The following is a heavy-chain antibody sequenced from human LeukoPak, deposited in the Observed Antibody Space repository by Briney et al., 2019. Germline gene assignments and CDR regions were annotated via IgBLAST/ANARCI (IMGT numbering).Heavy chain of an antibody. Sequence: GQSLRLSCAAPGFTFSVTWMSWVRQAPGRGLEWVGRFKSKAAGGTTDYAAPVAGRFTISRDDSKNMLYLQMNSLKTEDTAVYYCTRGAPQAHVFDSWGQGTMVTVSS. D-gene: IGHD1-26*01. CDR1: GFTFSVTW. CDR2: FKSKAAGGTT. CDR3: TRGAPQAHVFDS. J-gene: IGHJ3*02. V-gene: IGHV3-15*01.